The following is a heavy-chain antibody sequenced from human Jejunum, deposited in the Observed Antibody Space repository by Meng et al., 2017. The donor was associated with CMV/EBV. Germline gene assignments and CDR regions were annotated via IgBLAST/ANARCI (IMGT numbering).Heavy chain of an antibody. D-gene: IGHD2-15*01. CDR3: AQTSGRNCRSGSCYSFDY. CDR1: GYY. V-gene: IGHV1-2*02. Sequence: GYYIHWVRQAPGQGLEWLGWINPDTGTVTNSAQKFQGRVTVTSDTSMSTAYMELSSLRSDDTAVYFCAQTSGRNCRSGSCYSFDYWGQGTRVTVSS. J-gene: IGHJ4*02. CDR2: INPDTGTVT.